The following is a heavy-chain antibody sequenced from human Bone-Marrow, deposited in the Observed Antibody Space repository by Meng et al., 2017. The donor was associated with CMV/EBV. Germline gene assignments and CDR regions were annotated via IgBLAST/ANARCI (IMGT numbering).Heavy chain of an antibody. CDR3: AMEETRITMVRGVTINIDD. CDR2: INSDGSST. J-gene: IGHJ4*02. Sequence: GESLKISCAASGFTFSSYSMNWVRQAPGKGLVWVSRINSDGSSTSYADSVKGRFTISRDNAKNTLYLQMNSLRAEDTAVYYCAMEETRITMVRGVTINIDDWGQGTLVTVSS. D-gene: IGHD3-10*01. V-gene: IGHV3-74*01. CDR1: GFTFSSYS.